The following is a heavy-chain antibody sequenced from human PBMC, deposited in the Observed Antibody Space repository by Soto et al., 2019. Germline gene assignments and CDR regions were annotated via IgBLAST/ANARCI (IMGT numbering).Heavy chain of an antibody. CDR3: AHRLGYYDSSGFRHNWFDP. D-gene: IGHD3-22*01. CDR2: IYWDDDK. Sequence: QITLKESGPTVVKPTQTLTLTCTFSGFSLSTSGVGVGWIRQPPGKALEWLAVIYWDDDKRYSPSLKSRLTITKDTSKNQVVLTMTNMDPVDTATYYGAHRLGYYDSSGFRHNWFDPWGQGTLVTVSS. V-gene: IGHV2-5*02. J-gene: IGHJ5*02. CDR1: GFSLSTSGVG.